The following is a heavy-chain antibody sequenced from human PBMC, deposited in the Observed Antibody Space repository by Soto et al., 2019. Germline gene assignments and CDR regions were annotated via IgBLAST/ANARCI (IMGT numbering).Heavy chain of an antibody. D-gene: IGHD6-19*01. V-gene: IGHV3-23*01. CDR1: GFTFSTSA. J-gene: IGHJ4*01. CDR2: ISDNGGTT. CDR3: AKPVGRTVRVAGPPPHC. Sequence: EVHLLQSGGGFGQPGGSLKLSCVASGFTFSTSAMSWVRQAPGKALEWVAGISDNGGTTYHVDSVRGRFSISRDNSRNTLYLDMLSLKAEDTAVYYCAKPVGRTVRVAGPPPHCWGQGTLVTVSS.